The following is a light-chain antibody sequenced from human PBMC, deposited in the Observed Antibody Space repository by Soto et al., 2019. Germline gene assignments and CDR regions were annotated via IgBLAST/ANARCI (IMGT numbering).Light chain of an antibody. Sequence: EIVLTQSPATLSLSPGERATLSCRASQSVSSYFAWYHQKPGQAPRLLIYDASTRATGIPARFSGSGSGTDFTLTISSLEPEDFAVYYCHQRSNSPSTFGGGTKVEIK. CDR3: HQRSNSPST. V-gene: IGKV3-11*01. CDR2: DAS. J-gene: IGKJ4*01. CDR1: QSVSSY.